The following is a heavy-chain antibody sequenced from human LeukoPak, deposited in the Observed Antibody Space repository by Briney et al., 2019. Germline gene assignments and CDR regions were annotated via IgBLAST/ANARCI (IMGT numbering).Heavy chain of an antibody. CDR2: TYYRSKWYT. CDR1: GDSVSANNAA. V-gene: IGHV6-1*01. J-gene: IGHJ4*02. Sequence: SQTLSLTCAISGDSVSANNAAWNWIRQSPSRGLEWLGRTYYRSKWYTAYAVSVKSRITINSDTSKNQFSLKLSSVTAADTAVYYCARVPGVHHTVRGVNLYHFDYWGQGILVTVSS. D-gene: IGHD3-10*01. CDR3: ARVPGVHHTVRGVNLYHFDY.